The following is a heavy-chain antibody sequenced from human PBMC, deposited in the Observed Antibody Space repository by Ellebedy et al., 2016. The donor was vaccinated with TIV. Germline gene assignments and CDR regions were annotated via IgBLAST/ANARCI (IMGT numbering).Heavy chain of an antibody. D-gene: IGHD2-15*01. CDR1: GFTFSSYA. Sequence: GESLKISCSASGFTFSSYAMHWVRQAPGKGLEYVSAISSNGGSTYYADSVKGRFTISRDNSKNTLYLQMSSLRAEDTAVYYCVPLVVVAATIDYWGQGTLVTVSS. V-gene: IGHV3-64D*06. CDR2: ISSNGGST. J-gene: IGHJ4*02. CDR3: VPLVVVAATIDY.